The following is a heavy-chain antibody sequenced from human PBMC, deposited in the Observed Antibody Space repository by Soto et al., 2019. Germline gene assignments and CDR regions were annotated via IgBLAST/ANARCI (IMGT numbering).Heavy chain of an antibody. J-gene: IGHJ4*02. CDR3: ALVVPTPAASGSLQFDF. V-gene: IGHV4-59*01. Sequence: PSETLSLTCTVSGGSISSYYWSWIRQPPGKGLEWIGYIYYRGSTNYNPSHKSRVTISVDTSKNQFSLKLSSVTAAATSVYYCALVVPTPAASGSLQFDFWGQAKIVTVS. CDR2: IYYRGST. D-gene: IGHD6-13*01. CDR1: GGSISSYY.